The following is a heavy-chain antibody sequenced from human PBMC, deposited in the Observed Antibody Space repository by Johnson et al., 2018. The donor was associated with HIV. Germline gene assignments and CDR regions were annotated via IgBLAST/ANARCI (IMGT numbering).Heavy chain of an antibody. V-gene: IGHV3-15*01. CDR3: TTQQRADAFDI. CDR2: IKSKTDGGTT. CDR1: GFTFSNAW. D-gene: IGHD6-13*01. Sequence: VQLVESGGGVVQPGGSLRLSCAASGFTFSNAWMSWVRQAPGKGLEWVGRIKSKTDGGTTDYAAPVKGRFTISRDDSKNTLYLQINSLKTEDTAVYYCTTQQRADAFDIWGQGTMVTVSS. J-gene: IGHJ3*02.